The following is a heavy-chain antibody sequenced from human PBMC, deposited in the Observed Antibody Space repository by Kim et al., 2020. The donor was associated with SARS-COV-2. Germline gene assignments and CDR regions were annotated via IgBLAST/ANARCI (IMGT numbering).Heavy chain of an antibody. CDR3: ARGSLNHYDILTGLLPALDY. V-gene: IGHV1-69*06. Sequence: SVKVSCKASGGTFSSYAISWVQQAPGQGLEWMGGIIPIFGTANYAQKFQGRVTITADKSTSTAYMELSSLRSEDTAVYYCARGSLNHYDILTGLLPALDYWGQGTLVTVSS. D-gene: IGHD3-9*01. CDR1: GGTFSSYA. J-gene: IGHJ4*02. CDR2: IIPIFGTA.